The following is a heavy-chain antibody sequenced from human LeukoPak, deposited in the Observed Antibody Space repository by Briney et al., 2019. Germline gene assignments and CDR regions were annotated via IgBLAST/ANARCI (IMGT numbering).Heavy chain of an antibody. Sequence: PGGSLRLSCAASGFTFSSYGMPWVRQAPGKGLEWVAVIWYDGSNKYYANSVKGRFTISRDNSKNTLHLQMNSLRAEDTAVYYCARDRSLRSYYYGMDVWGQGTTVTVSS. D-gene: IGHD1-14*01. CDR3: ARDRSLRSYYYGMDV. CDR2: IWYDGSNK. CDR1: GFTFSSYG. J-gene: IGHJ6*02. V-gene: IGHV3-33*01.